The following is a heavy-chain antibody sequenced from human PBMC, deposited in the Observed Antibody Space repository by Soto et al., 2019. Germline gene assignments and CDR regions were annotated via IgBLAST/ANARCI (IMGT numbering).Heavy chain of an antibody. Sequence: ASVKVSCKASGYTFTSYAMHWVRQAPGEGLEWMGWINAGNGNRKYSQKFQGRVTITRDTSASTAYMELSSLRSEDTAVYYCARGTPVFFEYWGQGTLVTVSS. CDR3: ARGTPVFFEY. CDR2: INAGNGNR. J-gene: IGHJ4*02. V-gene: IGHV1-3*01. CDR1: GYTFTSYA.